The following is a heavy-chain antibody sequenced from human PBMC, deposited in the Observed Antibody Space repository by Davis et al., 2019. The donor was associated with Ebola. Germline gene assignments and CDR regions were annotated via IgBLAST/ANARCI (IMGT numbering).Heavy chain of an antibody. CDR2: ITSSGTPA. CDR1: GFTFGNDY. CDR3: TRDGPFCGGDCYSDY. V-gene: IGHV3-11*01. J-gene: IGHJ4*02. Sequence: GASLKISCVASGFTFGNDYMSWVRQAPGKGLEWISYITSSGTPAKYADSVKGRFTISRDNAKNSLYLQMTSLRADDTAVYYCTRDGPFCGGDCYSDYWGQGTLVTVSS. D-gene: IGHD2-21*02.